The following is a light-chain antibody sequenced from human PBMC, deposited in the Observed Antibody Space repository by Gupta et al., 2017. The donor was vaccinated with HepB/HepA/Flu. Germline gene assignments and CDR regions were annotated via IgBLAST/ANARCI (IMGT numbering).Light chain of an antibody. CDR3: QQYGSSPSRT. Sequence: EIVLTQSPGTLSLSPGERATLSCRASQSVSSSYLARYQQKPGQAPRLLIYGASSRATGIPDRFSGSGSGTDFTLTINRLEPEDFAVYYCQQYGSSPSRTFGPGTKVDIK. V-gene: IGKV3-20*01. CDR1: QSVSSSY. CDR2: GAS. J-gene: IGKJ3*01.